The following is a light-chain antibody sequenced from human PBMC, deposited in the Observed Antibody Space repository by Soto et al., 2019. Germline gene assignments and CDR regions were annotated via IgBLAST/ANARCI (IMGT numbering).Light chain of an antibody. CDR2: NNN. J-gene: IGLJ3*02. CDR1: RSNIGNNA. CDR3: ATWDDSLNARGV. Sequence: QSVLTQTPSASGTPGQTVTISCSGSRSNIGNNAVSWYQQFPGTAPKLLIYNNNQRPSGVPDRFSGSKSGTSASLAISGLQSEDEADYYCATWDDSLNARGVFDGGTKLTVL. V-gene: IGLV1-44*01.